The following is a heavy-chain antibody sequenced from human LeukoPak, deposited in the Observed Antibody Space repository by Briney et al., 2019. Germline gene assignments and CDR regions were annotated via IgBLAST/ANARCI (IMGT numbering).Heavy chain of an antibody. V-gene: IGHV3-48*01. D-gene: IGHD1-1*01. CDR1: GFTFSTYI. Sequence: PGGSLRLSCAASGFTFSTYIINWFRRAPGKGLEGVSYISSSSSTIHYADSVKGRFTVSRDNAKNSLYLQMNSLTADDTAVYYCARDADGINTNWFNPWGQGTLVIVSS. CDR3: ARDADGINTNWFNP. J-gene: IGHJ5*02. CDR2: ISSSSSTI.